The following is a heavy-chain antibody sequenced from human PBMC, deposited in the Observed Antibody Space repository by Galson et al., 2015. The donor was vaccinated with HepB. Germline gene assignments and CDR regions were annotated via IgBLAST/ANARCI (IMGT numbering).Heavy chain of an antibody. Sequence: SLRLSCAASGFTFSHSWMTWVRQAPGEGLEWVANINQAGSVRFYVGSVKGRFTISRDNAKNLLFLEMNSLSVDDTAVYYCATSDDAAGNFWGQGTHVTVSS. V-gene: IGHV3-7*01. D-gene: IGHD1-26*01. CDR2: INQAGSVR. CDR3: ATSDDAAGNF. J-gene: IGHJ4*02. CDR1: GFTFSHSW.